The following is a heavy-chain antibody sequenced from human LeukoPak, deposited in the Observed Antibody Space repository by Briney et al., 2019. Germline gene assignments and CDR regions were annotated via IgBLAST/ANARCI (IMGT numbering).Heavy chain of an antibody. CDR3: AKGSWSLLWFGELFCYFDY. CDR1: GFTFSSYA. V-gene: IGHV3-23*01. CDR2: ISGSGGST. Sequence: GGSLRLSCAASGFTFSSYAMSWVRQAPGKGLEWVSAISGSGGSTYYVDSVKGRFTISRDNSKNTLYLQMNSLRAEDTAVYYCAKGSWSLLWFGELFCYFDYWGQGTLVTVSS. D-gene: IGHD3-10*01. J-gene: IGHJ4*02.